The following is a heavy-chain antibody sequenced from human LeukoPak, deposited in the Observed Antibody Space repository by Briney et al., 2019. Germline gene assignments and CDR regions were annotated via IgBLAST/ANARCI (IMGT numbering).Heavy chain of an antibody. CDR3: ARGRITIFGVVRSRNNWFDP. D-gene: IGHD3-3*01. Sequence: SETLSLTCAVYGGSFSGYYWSWIRQPPGKGLEWSGEINHSGSTNYNPSLKSRVTISVDTSKNQFSLKLSSVTAADTAVYYCARGRITIFGVVRSRNNWFDPWGQGTLVTVSS. CDR1: GGSFSGYY. V-gene: IGHV4-34*01. J-gene: IGHJ5*02. CDR2: INHSGST.